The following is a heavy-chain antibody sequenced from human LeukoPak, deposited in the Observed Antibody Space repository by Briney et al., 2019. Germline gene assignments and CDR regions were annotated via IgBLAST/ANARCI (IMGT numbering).Heavy chain of an antibody. CDR2: IYYSGST. Sequence: SETLSLTSTVSGXSISSSRYYWGWIRQPPGKGLEWIGSIYYSGSTYYNPSLKSRVTISVDTSKNQFSLKLSSVTAADTAVYYCVSVVVVPGATAWFDPWGQGTLVTVSS. CDR3: VSVVVVPGATAWFDP. CDR1: GXSISSSRYY. D-gene: IGHD2-2*01. J-gene: IGHJ5*02. V-gene: IGHV4-39*01.